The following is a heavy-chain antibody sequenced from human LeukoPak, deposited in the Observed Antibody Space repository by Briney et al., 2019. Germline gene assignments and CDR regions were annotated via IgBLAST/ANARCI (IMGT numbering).Heavy chain of an antibody. CDR1: GGTFSSYA. V-gene: IGHV1-69*06. CDR2: IIPIFGTA. Sequence: GASVKVSCKASGGTFSSYAISWVRQAPGQGLEWMGGIIPIFGTANYAQKFQGRVTITADKSTSTAYMELSSLRSEDTAVYYCARSSTDGYNQMGKSYYFDYWGQGTLVTVSS. D-gene: IGHD5-24*01. J-gene: IGHJ4*02. CDR3: ARSSTDGYNQMGKSYYFDY.